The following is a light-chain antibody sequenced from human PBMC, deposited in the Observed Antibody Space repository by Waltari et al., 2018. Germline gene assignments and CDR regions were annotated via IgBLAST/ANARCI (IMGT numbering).Light chain of an antibody. V-gene: IGLV2-11*01. CDR3: CSFARSSTLV. CDR2: DVT. Sequence: QSALTQPRSVSRSPGQSVTISCTGTISDCVYYNYFACYQQHPGKPPKLMIYDVTKRPSGVPDRFSGSNSGNTASLTVSGLQAEDEADYYCCSFARSSTLVFGGGTKLTVL. CDR1: ISDCVYYNY. J-gene: IGLJ2*01.